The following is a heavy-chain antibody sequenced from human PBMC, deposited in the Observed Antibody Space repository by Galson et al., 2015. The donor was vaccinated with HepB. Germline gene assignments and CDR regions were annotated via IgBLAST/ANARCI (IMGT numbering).Heavy chain of an antibody. D-gene: IGHD3-22*01. CDR3: AKQNRSGWSES. CDR1: GFTLSSNA. Sequence: SLRLSCAASGFTLSSNAMSWVRQAPGKGLEWVSEISGSGGSTHYADSGKGRLTISSDSVKNTLYLQMSSLRAEDTAVYYCAKQNRSGWSESWGQGPQVTVSS. V-gene: IGHV3-23*01. J-gene: IGHJ5*01. CDR2: ISGSGGST.